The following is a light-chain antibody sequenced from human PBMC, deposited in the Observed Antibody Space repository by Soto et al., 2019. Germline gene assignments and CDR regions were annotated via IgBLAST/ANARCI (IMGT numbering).Light chain of an antibody. CDR3: QQYYSTPLT. V-gene: IGKV4-1*01. CDR2: WAS. J-gene: IGKJ4*01. Sequence: IVMTQSPDSLAVSLGERATINCKSSQTVLYSSNNKNYLAWYQQKPGQPPKLLIYWASIRQSGVPDRFSGSGSGTDFTLTISSLQAEDVAVYYCQQYYSTPLTFGGGTKVELK. CDR1: QTVLYSSNNKNY.